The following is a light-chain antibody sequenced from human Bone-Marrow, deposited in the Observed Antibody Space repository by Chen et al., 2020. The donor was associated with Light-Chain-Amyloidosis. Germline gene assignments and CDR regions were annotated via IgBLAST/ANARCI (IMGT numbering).Light chain of an antibody. CDR1: QTISSHY. J-gene: IGKJ4*01. CDR2: GSS. V-gene: IGKV3-20*01. CDR3: QQYGTSPLT. Sequence: EIVLTQSPVTLSLSPGEGANLSCRSSQTISSHYLTWYQQKFGQAPRLLIYGSSISATGIPDRFTGSGSVTDFTRSINRLEPEDFAMYYCQQYGTSPLTFGGGTKVEIK.